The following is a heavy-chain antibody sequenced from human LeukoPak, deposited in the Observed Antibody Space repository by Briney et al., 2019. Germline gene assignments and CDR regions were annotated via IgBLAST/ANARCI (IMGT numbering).Heavy chain of an antibody. V-gene: IGHV1-8*03. Sequence: GASVKVSCKASGYTFTSYDINWVRQATGQGLEWMGWMNPNSGNTGYAQKFQGRVTITRNTSISTAYMELSSLRSEDTAVYYCARGFSLSSRYSSSIGYWGQGTLVTVSS. J-gene: IGHJ4*02. CDR1: GYTFTSYD. D-gene: IGHD6-6*01. CDR3: ARGFSLSSRYSSSIGY. CDR2: MNPNSGNT.